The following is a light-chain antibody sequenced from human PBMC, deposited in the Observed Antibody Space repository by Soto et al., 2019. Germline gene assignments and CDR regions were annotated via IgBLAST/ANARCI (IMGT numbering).Light chain of an antibody. J-gene: IGKJ4*01. CDR3: QQRSNWPPVT. V-gene: IGKV3-11*01. CDR2: DAS. Sequence: VLALSLDTVSLTTRERATLSCRASQSISSYLAWYQQNPGQAPRLLIYDASNRATGIPARFSGSGSGTDFTLTISSLEPEDFGVYYCQQRSNWPPVTSGG. CDR1: QSISSY.